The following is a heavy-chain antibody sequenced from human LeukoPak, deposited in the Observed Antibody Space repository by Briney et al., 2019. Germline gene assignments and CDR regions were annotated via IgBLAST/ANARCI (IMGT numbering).Heavy chain of an antibody. V-gene: IGHV1-8*01. CDR2: MNPNSGNT. J-gene: IGHJ5*02. CDR1: GYTFTSHD. Sequence: ASVKVSCKASGYTFTSHDINWVRQATGQGLEWMGWMNPNSGNTGYAQKFQGRVTMTRNTSISTAYMKLSSLRSEDTAVYYCARVIARYCSGGSCQRFDPWGQGTLVTAS. D-gene: IGHD2-15*01. CDR3: ARVIARYCSGGSCQRFDP.